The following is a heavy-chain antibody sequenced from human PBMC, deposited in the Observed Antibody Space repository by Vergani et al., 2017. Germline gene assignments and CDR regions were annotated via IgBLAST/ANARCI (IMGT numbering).Heavy chain of an antibody. CDR1: GFTFSDYY. CDR2: ISSRGSTI. V-gene: IGHV3-11*01. J-gene: IGHJ4*02. CDR3: ARRYYDFWSGYWFDY. D-gene: IGHD3-3*01. Sequence: QVQLVESGGGLVKPGGSLRLSCAASGFTFSDYYMSWIRQAPGKGLEWVSYISSRGSTIYDADSVKGRFTISRDNAKNALYLQMNSLRAEDTAVYYCARRYYDFWSGYWFDYWGQGTLVTVSS.